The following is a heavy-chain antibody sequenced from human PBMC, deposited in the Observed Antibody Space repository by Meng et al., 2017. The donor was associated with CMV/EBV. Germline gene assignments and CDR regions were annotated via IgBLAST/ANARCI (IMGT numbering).Heavy chain of an antibody. J-gene: IGHJ6*02. CDR2: IYYSGST. CDR3: ARGGALSTFGLDV. CDR1: GGSSSSSRYY. D-gene: IGHD3-16*01. V-gene: IGHV4-39*07. Sequence: ESLKISCSVSGGSSSSSRYYWGWSRQPPGKGLEWIGSIYYSGSTYYSSSLKSRVTISVDTSKNQVSLKLSSVTASDTAVYYCARGGALSTFGLDVWGQGTTVTVSS.